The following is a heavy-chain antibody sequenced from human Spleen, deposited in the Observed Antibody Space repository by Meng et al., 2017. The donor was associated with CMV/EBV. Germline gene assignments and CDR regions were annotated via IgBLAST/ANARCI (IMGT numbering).Heavy chain of an antibody. V-gene: IGHV1-69*02. CDR2: IIPILGIA. CDR1: GYTFTGYQ. Sequence: SVKVSCKASGYTFTGYQIHWVRQAPGQGLEWMERIIPILGIANYAQKFQGRVTITADKSTSTAYMELSSLRSEDTAVYYCARGAFNDFWSGLPHYNWGQGTLVTVSS. CDR3: ARGAFNDFWSGLPHYN. J-gene: IGHJ4*02. D-gene: IGHD3-3*01.